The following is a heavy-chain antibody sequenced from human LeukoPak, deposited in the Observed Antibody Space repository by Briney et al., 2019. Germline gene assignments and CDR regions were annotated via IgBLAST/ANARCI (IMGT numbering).Heavy chain of an antibody. CDR1: GGSISSYY. D-gene: IGHD4-11*01. CDR3: ARVSTVTTSFDY. Sequence: SETLSLTCTVPGGSISSYYWSWIGQPAGKGLEWIGRIYTIGTIPYTPSPKSRVTMSVDTSKNQFPTNLSSVTAADTAAYYSARVSTVTTSFDYWGQGTLVTVSS. V-gene: IGHV4-4*07. CDR2: IYTIGTI. J-gene: IGHJ4*02.